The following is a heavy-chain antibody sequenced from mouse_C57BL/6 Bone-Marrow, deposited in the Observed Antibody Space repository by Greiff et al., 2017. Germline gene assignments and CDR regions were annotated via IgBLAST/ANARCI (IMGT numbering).Heavy chain of an antibody. CDR2: ISYDGSN. V-gene: IGHV3-6*01. D-gene: IGHD2-5*01. CDR3: ARGDSNYPRSYYFDY. Sequence: EVKLQESGPGLVKPSQSLSLTCSVTGYSITSGYYWNWIRQFPGNKLEWMGYISYDGSNNYNPSLKNRISITRDTSKNQFFLKLNSVTTEDTATYYCARGDSNYPRSYYFDYWGQGTTLTVSS. J-gene: IGHJ2*01. CDR1: GYSITSGYY.